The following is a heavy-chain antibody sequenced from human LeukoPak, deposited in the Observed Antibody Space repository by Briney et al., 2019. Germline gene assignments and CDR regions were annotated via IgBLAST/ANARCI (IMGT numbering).Heavy chain of an antibody. CDR1: GFPFSSYG. CDR2: INSGGSTT. J-gene: IGHJ6*02. CDR3: ARGEYYYGMDV. Sequence: GGSLRLSCAASGFPFSSYGMNWVRQAPGKGLEWVSYINSGGSTTFYADSVKGRFTISRDNSKNTLFLQMDSLRTDDTAIYYCARGEYYYGMDVWGQGTTVTVSS. V-gene: IGHV3-48*01. D-gene: IGHD1-26*01.